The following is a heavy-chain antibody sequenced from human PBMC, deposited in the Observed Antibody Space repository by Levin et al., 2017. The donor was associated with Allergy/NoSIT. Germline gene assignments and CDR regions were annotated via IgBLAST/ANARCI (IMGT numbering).Heavy chain of an antibody. V-gene: IGHV4-34*01. D-gene: IGHD2-15*01. J-gene: IGHJ4*02. CDR3: ALEEKVAATEH. CDR1: GGSFSGYY. CDR2: INHSGST. Sequence: SETLSLTCAVYGGSFSGYYWSWIRQPPGKGLEWIGEINHSGSTNYNPSLKSRVTISVDTSKNQFSLKLSSVTAADTAVYYCALEEKVAATEHWGQGTLVTVSS.